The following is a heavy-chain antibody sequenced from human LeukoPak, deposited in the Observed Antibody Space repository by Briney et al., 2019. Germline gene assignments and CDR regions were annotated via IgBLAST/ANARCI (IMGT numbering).Heavy chain of an antibody. Sequence: SETLSLTCTVSGGSISSYYWSWIRQPPGKGLEWIGYIYYSGSTNYNPSLKSRVTISVDTSKNQFSLTLSSVTAADTAVYYCARGQKYRNGYTVTELGSGYFDYWGQGTLVTVSS. D-gene: IGHD5-18*01. J-gene: IGHJ4*02. CDR2: IYYSGST. V-gene: IGHV4-59*01. CDR1: GGSISSYY. CDR3: ARGQKYRNGYTVTELGSGYFDY.